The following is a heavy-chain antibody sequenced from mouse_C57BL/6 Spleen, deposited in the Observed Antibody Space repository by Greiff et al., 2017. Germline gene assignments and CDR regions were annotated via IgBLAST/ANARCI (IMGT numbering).Heavy chain of an antibody. J-gene: IGHJ2*01. V-gene: IGHV5-6*01. CDR3: ARRDSSGYCY. D-gene: IGHD3-2*02. Sequence: EVHLVESGSDLVKPGGSLKLSCAASGFTFSSYGMTWVRQTPDKRLEWVATISSGGSYTYYHDNVKGRFTISRDNAKNTLYLQMSSLKSEDTAMYYCARRDSSGYCYWGQGTTRTVSS. CDR1: GFTFSSYG. CDR2: ISSGGSYT.